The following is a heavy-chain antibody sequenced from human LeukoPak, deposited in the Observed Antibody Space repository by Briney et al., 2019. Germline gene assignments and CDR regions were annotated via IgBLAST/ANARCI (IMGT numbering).Heavy chain of an antibody. CDR1: GFTFSDAW. V-gene: IGHV3-15*01. J-gene: IGHJ4*02. D-gene: IGHD2-21*01. CDR2: VKSRTDGGTT. CDR3: TTVNPKTIGILSPLSFDY. Sequence: PGGSLRLSCEASGFTFSDAWMSWVRQAPGKGLERVTRVKSRTDGGTTDYGAPVKGRFTILRDDSKNTLYLQMNSLKSEDTAVYYCTTVNPKTIGILSPLSFDYWGQGTLVTVFS.